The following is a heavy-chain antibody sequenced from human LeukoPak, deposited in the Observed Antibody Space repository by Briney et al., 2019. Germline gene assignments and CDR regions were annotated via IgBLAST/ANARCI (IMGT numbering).Heavy chain of an antibody. V-gene: IGHV3-30*18. J-gene: IGHJ4*02. D-gene: IGHD6-19*01. CDR2: ISYDGSNT. CDR3: AKDPHSSGWHFTAFDY. Sequence: GGSLRLSCAASGFTFSNYGMHWVRQAPGKGLEWVAVISYDGSNTFYADSVKGRFTISRDNSKNTLYLQVNSLRAEDTAVYYCAKDPHSSGWHFTAFDYWGQGTLVTVSS. CDR1: GFTFSNYG.